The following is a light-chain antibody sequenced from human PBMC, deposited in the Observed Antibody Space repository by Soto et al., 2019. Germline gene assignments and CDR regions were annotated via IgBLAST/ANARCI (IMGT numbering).Light chain of an antibody. CDR1: RSDVGGYNY. V-gene: IGLV2-11*01. Sequence: QSALTQPRSVSGSPGQSVTISCTGTRSDVGGYNYVSWYQLHPGKAPKLMIYDVSKRPSGVPDRFSGSKSDNTASLTISGLQAEDEAAYYCCSYAGSSLVVFGGGTK. CDR2: DVS. J-gene: IGLJ3*02. CDR3: CSYAGSSLVV.